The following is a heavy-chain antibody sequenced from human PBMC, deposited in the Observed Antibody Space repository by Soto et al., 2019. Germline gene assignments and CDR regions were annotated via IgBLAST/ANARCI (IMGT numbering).Heavy chain of an antibody. CDR2: IYYSGST. CDR1: GGSISSYY. V-gene: IGHV4-59*01. CDR3: ARLMDYGDYFDY. Sequence: SETLSLTCTVSGGSISSYYWSWIRQPPGKGLEWIGYIYYSGSTNYNPSLKSRVTISVDTSKNQFSLKLSSVTAADTAVYYCARLMDYGDYFDYWGQGTLVTVSS. J-gene: IGHJ4*02. D-gene: IGHD4-17*01.